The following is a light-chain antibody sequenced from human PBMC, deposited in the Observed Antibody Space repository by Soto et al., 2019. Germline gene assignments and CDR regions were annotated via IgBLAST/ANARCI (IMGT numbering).Light chain of an antibody. Sequence: QSVLTQPRSVSGSPGQSVTISCTGTSSDVGGYNDVSWYQQHPGKAPKLMIYDVSKRPSGVPDRFSGSKSGNTASLTISGLQAEDEADYYCYSYAGSYTSVFGTGTKLTVL. CDR2: DVS. V-gene: IGLV2-11*01. J-gene: IGLJ1*01. CDR3: YSYAGSYTSV. CDR1: SSDVGGYND.